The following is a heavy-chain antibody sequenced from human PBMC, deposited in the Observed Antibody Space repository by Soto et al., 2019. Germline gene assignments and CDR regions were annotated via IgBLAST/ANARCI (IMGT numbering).Heavy chain of an antibody. CDR1: GGSFSSYY. D-gene: IGHD2-21*02. J-gene: IGHJ5*02. CDR2: IYYSGST. V-gene: IGHV4-59*08. CDR3: ARLVVTAIDYWFDP. Sequence: SETLSRTCTVSGGSFSSYYWSWIRQPPGKGLEWIGYIYYSGSTNYNPSLKSRVTISVDTSKNQCSLKLSSVTAADTAVYYCARLVVTAIDYWFDPWGQGTLVTVS.